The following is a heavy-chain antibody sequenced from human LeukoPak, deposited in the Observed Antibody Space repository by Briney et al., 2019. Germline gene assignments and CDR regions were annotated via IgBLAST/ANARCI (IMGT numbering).Heavy chain of an antibody. J-gene: IGHJ4*02. V-gene: IGHV3-30*14. CDR2: ISYDGSNK. CDR3: ASGGGYSSAWHSSDY. D-gene: IGHD6-19*01. CDR1: GFTFSSYA. Sequence: GGSLRLSCAASGFTFSSYAMHWVRQAPGKGLEWVVVISYDGSNKYYADSVKGRFTISRDNSKNTMYLQMNSLRAEDTAVYYCASGGGYSSAWHSSDYWGQGTLVTVSS.